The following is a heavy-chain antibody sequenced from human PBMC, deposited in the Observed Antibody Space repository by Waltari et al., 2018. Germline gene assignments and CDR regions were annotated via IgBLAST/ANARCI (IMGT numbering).Heavy chain of an antibody. J-gene: IGHJ4*02. V-gene: IGHV3-33*01. D-gene: IGHD4-17*01. CDR2: IWYDGSNK. Sequence: QVQLVESGGGVVQPGRSLRLSCAASGFTFSSSGMHWVRQAPGKGLEWVAVIWYDGSNKYYADSVKGRFTISRDNSKNTLYLQMNSLRAEDTAVYYCARELTVTTGTRFDYWGQGTLVTVSS. CDR3: ARELTVTTGTRFDY. CDR1: GFTFSSSG.